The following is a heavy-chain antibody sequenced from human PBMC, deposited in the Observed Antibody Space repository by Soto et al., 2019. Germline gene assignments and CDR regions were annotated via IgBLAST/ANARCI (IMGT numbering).Heavy chain of an antibody. CDR1: GGTFSSYA. D-gene: IGHD3-22*01. CDR3: ARRGYYYDSSGYPQTYYYYGMDV. V-gene: IGHV1-69*01. CDR2: IIPIFGTA. Sequence: QVQLVQSGAEGKKPGSSVKVSCKASGGTFSSYAISWVRQAPGQGLEWMGGIIPIFGTANYAQKFQGRVTITADDSTSTAYMELSSLRSEDTAVYYCARRGYYYDSSGYPQTYYYYGMDVWGQGTTVTVSS. J-gene: IGHJ6*02.